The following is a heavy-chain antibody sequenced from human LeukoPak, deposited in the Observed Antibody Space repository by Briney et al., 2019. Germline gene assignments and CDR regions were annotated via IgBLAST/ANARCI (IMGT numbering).Heavy chain of an antibody. D-gene: IGHD3-10*01. CDR2: IYHSGST. Sequence: SGTLSLTCAVSGGFISSSNWWSWVRQPPGKGLEWIGEIYHSGSTNYNPSLKSRVTISVDKSKNQFSLKLSSVTAADTAVYYCARVAAMVRRVPEGGWFDPWGQGTLVTVSS. CDR3: ARVAAMVRRVPEGGWFDP. J-gene: IGHJ5*02. V-gene: IGHV4-4*02. CDR1: GGFISSSNW.